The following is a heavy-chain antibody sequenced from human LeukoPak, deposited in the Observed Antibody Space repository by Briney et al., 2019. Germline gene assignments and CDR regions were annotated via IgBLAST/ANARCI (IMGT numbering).Heavy chain of an antibody. V-gene: IGHV4-59*01. Sequence: PSETLSLTCTVSGASISNYYWTWIRQPPGKGMEWIGHVFYSGSTTYNPSLKSRVTISVDRSKNQFSLKLTSVTAADTAVYYCARGLLVGNTGYYFDYWGQGTLVTVSS. J-gene: IGHJ4*02. CDR2: VFYSGST. CDR3: ARGLLVGNTGYYFDY. CDR1: GASISNYY. D-gene: IGHD1-26*01.